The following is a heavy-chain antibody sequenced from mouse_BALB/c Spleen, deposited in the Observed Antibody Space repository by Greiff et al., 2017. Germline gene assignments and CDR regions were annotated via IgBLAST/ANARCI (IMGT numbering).Heavy chain of an antibody. CDR2: IWAGGST. Sequence: VQRVESGPGLVAPSQSLSITCTVSGFSLTSYGVHWVRQPPGKGLEWLGVIWAGGSTNYNSALMSRLSINKDNSKSQVFLKMNSLQTDDTAIYYCARYRGNYPIDRWGQGTTLTVSS. D-gene: IGHD2-1*01. CDR1: GFSLTSYG. J-gene: IGHJ2*01. V-gene: IGHV2-9*02. CDR3: ARYRGNYPIDR.